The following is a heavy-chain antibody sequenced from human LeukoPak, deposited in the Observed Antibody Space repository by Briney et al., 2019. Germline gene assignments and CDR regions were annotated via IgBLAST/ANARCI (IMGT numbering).Heavy chain of an antibody. CDR2: INHSGST. CDR3: ARDSTSGSSIPFDY. V-gene: IGHV4-34*01. CDR1: GGSFSGYY. D-gene: IGHD1-26*01. Sequence: SETLSLTCAVYGGSFSGYYWSWIRQPPGKGLEWIGEINHSGSTNYNPSLKSRVSISVDTSKNQFSLKLSSVTAADTAVYYCARDSTSGSSIPFDYWGQGTLVTVSS. J-gene: IGHJ4*02.